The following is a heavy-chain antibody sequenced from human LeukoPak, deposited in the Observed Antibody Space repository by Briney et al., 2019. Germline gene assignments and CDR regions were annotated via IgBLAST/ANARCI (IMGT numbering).Heavy chain of an antibody. J-gene: IGHJ4*02. CDR3: ARPRITGTHSRDYFDY. CDR1: GGTFSSYT. CDR2: IIPILGIA. V-gene: IGHV1-69*02. D-gene: IGHD1-7*01. Sequence: ASVKVSCKASGGTFSSYTISWVRQARGQGLEWMGRIIPILGIANYAQKFQGRVTITADKSTSTAYMELSSLRSEDTAVYYCARPRITGTHSRDYFDYWGQGTLVTVSS.